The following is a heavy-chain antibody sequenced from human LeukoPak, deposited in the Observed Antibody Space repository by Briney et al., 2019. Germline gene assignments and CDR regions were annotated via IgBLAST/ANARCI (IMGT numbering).Heavy chain of an antibody. Sequence: GGSLRLSCAASGFTVSSNYTSWVRQAPGKGLEWVSVIYSGGSTYYADSVKGRFTISRDNSKNTLYLQMNSLRAEDTAVYYCARDEEDDSSGYYADYWGQGTLVTVSS. CDR3: ARDEEDDSSGYYADY. CDR1: GFTVSSNY. J-gene: IGHJ4*02. CDR2: IYSGGST. V-gene: IGHV3-66*01. D-gene: IGHD3-22*01.